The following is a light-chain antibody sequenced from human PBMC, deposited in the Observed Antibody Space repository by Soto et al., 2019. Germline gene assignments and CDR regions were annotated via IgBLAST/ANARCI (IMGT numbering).Light chain of an antibody. J-gene: IGKJ1*01. CDR2: GAS. CDR1: QSVSSN. Sequence: EIVLTQSPGTLSLSPGERATVSRRASQSVSSNLAWYQQKPGQAPRLLIYGASTRATGIPARFSGSGSGTEFTLTISSLQSEDFAVYYCQQYNNWPRTFGQGTKV. V-gene: IGKV3-15*01. CDR3: QQYNNWPRT.